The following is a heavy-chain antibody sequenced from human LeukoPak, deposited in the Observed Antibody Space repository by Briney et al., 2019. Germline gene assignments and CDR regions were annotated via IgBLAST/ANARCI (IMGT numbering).Heavy chain of an antibody. CDR2: ISSSSSYI. V-gene: IGHV3-21*01. J-gene: IGHJ4*02. CDR3: ARGQLAAAGQLLRENDY. CDR1: GFTFSSYS. Sequence: GGSLRLSCAASGFTFSSYSMNWVRQAPGKGLEWVSSISSSSSYIYYADSVKGRFTISRDNAKNSLYLQMNSLRAEDTAVYYCARGQLAAAGQLLRENDYWGQGTLVTVSS. D-gene: IGHD6-13*01.